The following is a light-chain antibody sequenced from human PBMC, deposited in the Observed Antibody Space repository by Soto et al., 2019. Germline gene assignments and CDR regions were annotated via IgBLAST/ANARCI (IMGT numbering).Light chain of an antibody. V-gene: IGKV1-5*01. CDR2: DAS. CDR1: QSVSTW. Sequence: DIQMTQSPSTVSASVGDRLTITCRASQSVSTWLAWYQQKPGKAPKVLIYDASNLESGVPSRFSGSGAGTEFTLTTSSLQPDDFATYYCQQYNGYSSWTFGQGTKVDIK. CDR3: QQYNGYSSWT. J-gene: IGKJ1*01.